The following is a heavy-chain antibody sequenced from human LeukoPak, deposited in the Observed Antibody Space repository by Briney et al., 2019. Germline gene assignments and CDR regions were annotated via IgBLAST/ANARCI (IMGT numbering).Heavy chain of an antibody. V-gene: IGHV3-48*01. D-gene: IGHD6-13*01. J-gene: IGHJ4*02. CDR3: ARGAGGSSWYVFDY. Sequence: GGSLRLSCAASGFTFSSYSMNWVRQAPGKGLEWVSYISSSSSTIYYADSVKGRFTISRDNAKNSLYLQMNSLRAEDTAVYYCARGAGGSSWYVFDYWGQGTLVTVSS. CDR1: GFTFSSYS. CDR2: ISSSSSTI.